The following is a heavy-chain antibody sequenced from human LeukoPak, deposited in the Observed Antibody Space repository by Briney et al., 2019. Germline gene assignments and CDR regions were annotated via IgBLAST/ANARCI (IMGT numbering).Heavy chain of an antibody. CDR2: ISGSGGST. CDR3: AKSGYSLRDGYNWADY. CDR1: GFTFSSYG. D-gene: IGHD5-24*01. V-gene: IGHV3-23*01. Sequence: GGSLRLSCAASGFTFSSYGMSWVRQAPGKGLEWVSAISGSGGSTYYADSVKGRFTISRDNSKNTLYLQMNSLRAEDTAVYYCAKSGYSLRDGYNWADYWGQGTLVTVSS. J-gene: IGHJ4*02.